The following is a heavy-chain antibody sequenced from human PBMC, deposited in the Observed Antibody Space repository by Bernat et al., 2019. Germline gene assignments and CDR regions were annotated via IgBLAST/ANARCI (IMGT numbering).Heavy chain of an antibody. Sequence: EVQLVESGGGLVQPGGSLKLSCAASGFTFSGSAMHWVRQASGKGLEWVGRIRSKANSYATAYAASVKGRFTISRDDSKNTAYLQMNSLKTEDTAVYYCTRRSKFGSGGSCYEGGYGMDVWGQGTTVTVSS. CDR1: GFTFSGSA. CDR2: IRSKANSYAT. D-gene: IGHD2-15*01. V-gene: IGHV3-73*01. J-gene: IGHJ6*02. CDR3: TRRSKFGSGGSCYEGGYGMDV.